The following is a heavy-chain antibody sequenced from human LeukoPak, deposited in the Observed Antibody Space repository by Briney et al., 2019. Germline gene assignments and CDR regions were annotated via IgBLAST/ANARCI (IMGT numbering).Heavy chain of an antibody. D-gene: IGHD1-7*01. J-gene: IGHJ4*02. V-gene: IGHV1-69*05. Sequence: SVKVSRKASGGTFSSYAISWVRQAPGQGLEWMGGIIPIFGTANYAQKFQGRVTMTRDTSTSTVYMELSSLRSEDTAVYYCAGLHDWNYAIVYWGQGTLVTVSS. CDR3: AGLHDWNYAIVY. CDR1: GGTFSSYA. CDR2: IIPIFGTA.